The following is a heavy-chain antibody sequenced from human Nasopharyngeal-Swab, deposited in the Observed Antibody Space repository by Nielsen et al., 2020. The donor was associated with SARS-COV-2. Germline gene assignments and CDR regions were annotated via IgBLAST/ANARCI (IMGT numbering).Heavy chain of an antibody. J-gene: IGHJ4*02. CDR3: ARGFDY. CDR2: IYYSGST. Sequence: GSLRLSCTVSGVSISSYYWSWIRQPPGKGLEWIGYIYYSGSTNYNPSLKSRVTISVDTSKNQFSLKLSSVTAADTAVYYCARGFDYWGQGTLVTVSS. CDR1: GVSISSYY. V-gene: IGHV4-59*13.